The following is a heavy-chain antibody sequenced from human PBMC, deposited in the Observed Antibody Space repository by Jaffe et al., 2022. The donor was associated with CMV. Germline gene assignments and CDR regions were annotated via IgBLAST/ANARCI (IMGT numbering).Heavy chain of an antibody. J-gene: IGHJ6*03. CDR2: IDPSDSYT. V-gene: IGHV5-10-1*03. CDR3: ACHRPLYVWGSYHYYYYMDV. Sequence: EVQLVQSGAEVKKPGESLRISCKGSGYSFTSYWISWVRQMPGKGLEWMGRIDPSDSYTNYSPSFQGHVTISADKSISTAYLQWSSLKASDTAMYYCACHRPLYVWGSYHYYYYMDVWGKGTTVTVSS. CDR1: GYSFTSYW. D-gene: IGHD3-16*01.